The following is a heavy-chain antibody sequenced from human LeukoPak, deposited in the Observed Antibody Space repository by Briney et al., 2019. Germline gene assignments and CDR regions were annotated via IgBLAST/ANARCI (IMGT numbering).Heavy chain of an antibody. CDR3: ARGVVGYDILTGPTLRGSYYYYYMDV. CDR1: GGSMSSSSYY. CDR2: INHSGST. V-gene: IGHV4-39*07. Sequence: SETLSLTCTVSGGSMSSSSYYWGWIRQPPGTGLEWIGEINHSGSTNYNPSLKSRVTISVDTSKNQFSLKLSSVTAADTAVYYCARGVVGYDILTGPTLRGSYYYYYMDVWGKGTTVTVSS. J-gene: IGHJ6*03. D-gene: IGHD3-9*01.